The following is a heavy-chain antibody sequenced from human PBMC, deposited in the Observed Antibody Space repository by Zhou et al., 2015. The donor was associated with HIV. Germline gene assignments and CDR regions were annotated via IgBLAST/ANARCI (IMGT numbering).Heavy chain of an antibody. CDR3: ARDRSAGDYTYYFDY. CDR2: INPSGGST. CDR1: GYTFTSYY. V-gene: IGHV1-46*01. Sequence: QVQLVQSGAEVKKPGASVKVSCKASGYTFTSYYMHWVRQAPGQGLEWMGIINPSGGSTSYAQKFQGRVTMTRDTSTSTVYMELSSLRSEDTAVYYCARDRSAGDYTYYFDYVGPGNPGHRLL. D-gene: IGHD4-17*01. J-gene: IGHJ4*02.